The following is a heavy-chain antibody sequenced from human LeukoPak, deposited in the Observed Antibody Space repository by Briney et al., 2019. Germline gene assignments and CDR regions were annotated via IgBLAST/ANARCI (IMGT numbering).Heavy chain of an antibody. CDR1: GYTLTELS. V-gene: IGHV1-24*01. Sequence: ASVKVSCKFSGYTLTELSMHWVRQAPGKGLEWMGGFDPEDGETIYAQKFQGRVTMTEDTSTDTAYMELSSLRSEDTAVYYCATVTIRYCSSTSCYTLYYRGQGTLVTVSS. CDR2: FDPEDGET. CDR3: ATVTIRYCSSTSCYTLYY. D-gene: IGHD2-2*02. J-gene: IGHJ4*02.